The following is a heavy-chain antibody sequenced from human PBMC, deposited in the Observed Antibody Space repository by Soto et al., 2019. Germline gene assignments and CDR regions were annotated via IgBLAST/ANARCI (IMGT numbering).Heavy chain of an antibody. Sequence: QVQLVQPGPEVKKPGASVKVSCKASGYTFTSYGISWVRQAPGQGLEWMGWISTYNGNPNYAQKLQGRVTMTTDTSTSTAYMELRSLRSDDTAVFYCARAPLYSTSPKSAFDIWGQGTVVTVSS. CDR1: GYTFTSYG. V-gene: IGHV1-18*01. CDR3: ARAPLYSTSPKSAFDI. J-gene: IGHJ3*02. CDR2: ISTYNGNP. D-gene: IGHD6-6*01.